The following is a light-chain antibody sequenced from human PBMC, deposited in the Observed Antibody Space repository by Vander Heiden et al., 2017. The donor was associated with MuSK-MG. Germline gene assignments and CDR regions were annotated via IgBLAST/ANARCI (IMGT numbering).Light chain of an antibody. V-gene: IGLV5-45*03. CDR1: SSIDVGTYR. Sequence: QAVVTQPSSLSASPGTSASLTCTLRSSIDVGTYRVWWYQQKPGSPPQFHLRYKSDYDKQQGSGVPGRFSGSKDASANAGILLISGLEAEDDAYDYSMTWHNSAAVFGGGTKLTVL. CDR3: MTWHNSAAV. CDR2: YKSDYDK. J-gene: IGLJ2*01.